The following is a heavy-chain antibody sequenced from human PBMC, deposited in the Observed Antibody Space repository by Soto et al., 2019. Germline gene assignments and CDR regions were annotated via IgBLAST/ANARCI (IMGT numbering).Heavy chain of an antibody. Sequence: PGGSLRLSCAASGFTFSSYSMNWVRQAPGKGLEWVSSINSSSSYIYYADSVKGRFTISRDNAKNSLYLQMNSLRAEDTAVYYCARGYEIGGYRGGWFDPWGQGTLVTVSS. CDR2: INSSSSYI. J-gene: IGHJ5*02. CDR1: GFTFSSYS. V-gene: IGHV3-21*01. D-gene: IGHD1-26*01. CDR3: ARGYEIGGYRGGWFDP.